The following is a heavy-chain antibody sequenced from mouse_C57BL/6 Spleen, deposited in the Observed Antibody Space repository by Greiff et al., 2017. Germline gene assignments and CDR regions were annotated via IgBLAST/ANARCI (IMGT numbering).Heavy chain of an antibody. Sequence: VQLQQSGAELVRPGASVKLSCTASGFNIKDYYMHWVKQRPEQGLEWIGRIDPEDGDTEYAPKFRGKATMTADTSSNTAYLQLSSLTSEDTAVYYCTTDYYGSSYDYWGQGTTLTVSS. J-gene: IGHJ2*01. CDR3: TTDYYGSSYDY. CDR1: GFNIKDYY. V-gene: IGHV14-1*01. CDR2: IDPEDGDT. D-gene: IGHD1-1*01.